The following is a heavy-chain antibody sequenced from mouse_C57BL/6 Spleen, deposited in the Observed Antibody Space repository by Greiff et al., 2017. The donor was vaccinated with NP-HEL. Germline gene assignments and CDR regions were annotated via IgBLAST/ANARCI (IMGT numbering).Heavy chain of an antibody. J-gene: IGHJ4*01. Sequence: VPLQQSGPELVTPGASVKIPCKASGYTFTDYNMDWVKQSHGKSLEWIGDINPNNGGTIYNQKFKGKATLTVDKSSSTAYMELRSLTSEDTAVYYCASSPIYYDPFYAMDYWGQGTSVTVSS. CDR1: GYTFTDYN. CDR2: INPNNGGT. CDR3: ASSPIYYDPFYAMDY. V-gene: IGHV1-18*01. D-gene: IGHD2-4*01.